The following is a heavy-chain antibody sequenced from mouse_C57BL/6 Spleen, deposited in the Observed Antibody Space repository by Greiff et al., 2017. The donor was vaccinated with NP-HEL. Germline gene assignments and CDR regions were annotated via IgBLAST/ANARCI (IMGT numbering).Heavy chain of an antibody. CDR3: ARNDGYYVPWFAY. V-gene: IGHV2-2*01. CDR1: GFSLTSYG. D-gene: IGHD2-3*01. CDR2: IWSGGST. Sequence: VQLVESGPGLVQPSQSLSITCTVSGFSLTSYGVHWVRQSPGKGLEWLGVIWSGGSTDYNAAFISRLSISKDNSKSQVFFKMNSLQADDTAIYYCARNDGYYVPWFAYWGQGTLVTVSA. J-gene: IGHJ3*01.